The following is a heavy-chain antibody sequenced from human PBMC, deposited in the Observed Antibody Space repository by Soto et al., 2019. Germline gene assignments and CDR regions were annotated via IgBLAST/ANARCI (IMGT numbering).Heavy chain of an antibody. J-gene: IGHJ4*02. Sequence: GASVKVSCKASGYTFTGHYIHWVRQAPGQGLEWMGWINPNSGGTNYAQKFEGRVTMTRDTSISTAYMDLSRLTSDDTAVYYCARDTVDSEMITFVDYWGPGTLVTVSS. D-gene: IGHD3-16*01. CDR1: GYTFTGHY. CDR2: INPNSGGT. CDR3: ARDTVDSEMITFVDY. V-gene: IGHV1-2*02.